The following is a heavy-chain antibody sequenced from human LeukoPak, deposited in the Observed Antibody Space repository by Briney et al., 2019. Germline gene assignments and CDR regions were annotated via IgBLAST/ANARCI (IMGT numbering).Heavy chain of an antibody. Sequence: GGSLRLSCAASGFTVSSNYMSWVRQAPGKGLEWVSVIYSGGSTYYADSVKGRFTISRDNSKNTLYLQMNSLRAADTAVYYCARVALSGSFDYWGQGTLVTVSS. J-gene: IGHJ4*02. CDR1: GFTVSSNY. CDR2: IYSGGST. CDR3: ARVALSGSFDY. D-gene: IGHD1-26*01. V-gene: IGHV3-53*01.